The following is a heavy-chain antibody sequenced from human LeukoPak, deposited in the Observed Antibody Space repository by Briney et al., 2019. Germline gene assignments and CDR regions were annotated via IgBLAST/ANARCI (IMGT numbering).Heavy chain of an antibody. CDR1: GYTFTSYG. J-gene: IGHJ4*02. Sequence: ASVKVSCKASGYTFTSYGISWVRQAPGQGLEWMGWMNPNSGNTGYAQKFQGRVTMTRNTSISTAYMELSSLRSEDTAVYYCARGRGSSWTGFDYWGQGTLVTVSS. D-gene: IGHD6-13*01. CDR2: MNPNSGNT. V-gene: IGHV1-8*02. CDR3: ARGRGSSWTGFDY.